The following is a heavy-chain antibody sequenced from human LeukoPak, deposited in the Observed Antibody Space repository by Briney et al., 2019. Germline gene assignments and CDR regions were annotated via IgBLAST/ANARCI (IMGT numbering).Heavy chain of an antibody. J-gene: IGHJ1*01. CDR3: AREGCSWPRDFQH. Sequence: GGSLRLSCAASGFTVSSNYMSWVRQAPGKGLEWVSVIYSGGSTYYADSVKGRFTISRDNSKNTLYLQMNSLRAEDTAVYYCAREGCSWPRDFQHWGQGTLVTVSS. V-gene: IGHV3-66*02. CDR2: IYSGGST. CDR1: GFTVSSNY. D-gene: IGHD6-13*01.